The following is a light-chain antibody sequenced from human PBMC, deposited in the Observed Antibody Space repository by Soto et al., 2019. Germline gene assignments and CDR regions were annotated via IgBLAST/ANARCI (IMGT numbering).Light chain of an antibody. Sequence: EIVLTQSPGTLSLSPGERATLSCRASQSVNSSYLAWYQQKPGQAPRLLIYGASSRATGIPDRFSGSWSGTDFTLTISRLEPEDVAVYYCQQYGSSPRTFGQGTKLEIK. V-gene: IGKV3-20*01. J-gene: IGKJ2*01. CDR3: QQYGSSPRT. CDR2: GAS. CDR1: QSVNSSY.